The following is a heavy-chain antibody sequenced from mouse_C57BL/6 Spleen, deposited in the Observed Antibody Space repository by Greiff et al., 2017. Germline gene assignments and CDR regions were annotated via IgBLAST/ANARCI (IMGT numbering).Heavy chain of an antibody. CDR1: GFTFSDYG. J-gene: IGHJ4*01. D-gene: IGHD2-4*01. CDR3: ARPIYYDYDDYAMDY. Sequence: EVHLVESGGGLVKPGGSLKLSCAASGFTFSDYGMHWVRQAPEKGLEWVAYISSGSSTIYYADTVKGRFTISRDNAKNTLFLQMTSLRSEDTAMYYCARPIYYDYDDYAMDYWGQGTSVTVSS. CDR2: ISSGSSTI. V-gene: IGHV5-17*01.